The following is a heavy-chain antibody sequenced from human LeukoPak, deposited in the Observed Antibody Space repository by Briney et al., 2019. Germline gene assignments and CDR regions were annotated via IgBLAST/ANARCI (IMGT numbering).Heavy chain of an antibody. V-gene: IGHV3-7*01. J-gene: IGHJ6*02. D-gene: IGHD6-13*01. CDR3: ARPSWGFGMDV. CDR1: GFPFNTYW. Sequence: GGSLRLSCAASGFPFNTYWMSWVRQAPGKGLEWVANIKHDGSEKDCVDSLKGRFTISRDNAKNSLYLQMSSLRAEDTAVSYCARPSWGFGMDVWGQGTTVTVSS. CDR2: IKHDGSEK.